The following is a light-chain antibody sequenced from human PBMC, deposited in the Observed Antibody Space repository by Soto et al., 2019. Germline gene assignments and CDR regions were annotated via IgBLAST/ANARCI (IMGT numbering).Light chain of an antibody. J-gene: IGLJ3*02. Sequence: QSALTQPASVSGSPGQSITISCTGSSGDVGHYNYVSWYQQHPGKAPKLMIYEVSNRPSGVSNRFSGSKSGNTASLIISGLQAEHEADHYFTSYTTSRIWVFGGGTKVTVL. CDR2: EVS. CDR3: TSYTTSRIWV. CDR1: SGDVGHYNY. V-gene: IGLV2-14*01.